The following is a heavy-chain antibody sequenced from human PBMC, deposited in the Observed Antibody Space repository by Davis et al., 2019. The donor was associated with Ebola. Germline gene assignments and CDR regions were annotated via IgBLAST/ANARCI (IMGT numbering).Heavy chain of an antibody. V-gene: IGHV4-39*02. CDR3: AREETRGSIAGWFDP. Sequence: MPGGSPRLSCTVSGASISDSNYFWAWIRQPPGKGLEWIGSVFYSGTPYYNPFLKSRVTMAVDTSKNQFSVRLSSLTAADTGFYYCAREETRGSIAGWFDPWGQGTLVTVSS. D-gene: IGHD2-21*01. CDR2: VFYSGTP. J-gene: IGHJ5*02. CDR1: GASISDSNYF.